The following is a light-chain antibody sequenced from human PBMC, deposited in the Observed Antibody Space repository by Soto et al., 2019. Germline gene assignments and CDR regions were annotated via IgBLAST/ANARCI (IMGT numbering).Light chain of an antibody. CDR3: QEYNSYRRT. CDR1: HSISSW. Sequence: DIQMTQSPSTLPASVGDRVTITCRASHSISSWLAWYQQKPGKAPKLLIYKASSLESGVPSRSSGSGYGTEFTLTTSSLQLDDFATYYFQEYNSYRRTFGQGTKVEIK. V-gene: IGKV1-5*03. CDR2: KAS. J-gene: IGKJ1*01.